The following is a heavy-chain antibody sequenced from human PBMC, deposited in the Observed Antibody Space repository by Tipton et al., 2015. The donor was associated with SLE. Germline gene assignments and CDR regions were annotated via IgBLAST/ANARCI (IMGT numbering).Heavy chain of an antibody. J-gene: IGHJ4*02. Sequence: SLRLSCAASGFTVSSNFMTWVRQAPGKGLEWVSIIYSGGNTYYADSVKGRFTISRDNAKNTLYLQMNSLRAEDTAVYYCASPFDLGYWGQGTLVTVSS. CDR3: ASPFDLGY. V-gene: IGHV3-53*01. CDR2: IYSGGNT. D-gene: IGHD3-16*01. CDR1: GFTVSSNF.